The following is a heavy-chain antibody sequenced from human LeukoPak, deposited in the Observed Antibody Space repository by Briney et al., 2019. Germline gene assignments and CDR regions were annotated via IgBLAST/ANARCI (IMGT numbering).Heavy chain of an antibody. J-gene: IGHJ4*02. CDR1: GFSFSAHW. V-gene: IGHV3-74*01. D-gene: IGHD2-8*01. CDR3: AKDKWWGASDH. Sequence: GRSLRLSCAASGFSFSAHWMHWGRQAPGKGLGWVAQINGDATATNYAGTVKGRFTISRDNAKNTVHLQMSTLTDEDTAVYYCAKDKWWGASDHWGQGSLVTVSS. CDR2: INGDATAT.